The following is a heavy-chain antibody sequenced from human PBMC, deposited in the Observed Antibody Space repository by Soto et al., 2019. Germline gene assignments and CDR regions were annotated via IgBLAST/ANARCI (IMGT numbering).Heavy chain of an antibody. Sequence: QVQLVQSGAEVKKPESSVKVSCKAPVGTFSTYAISWVRQAPGQGLEWMGGIIPMFGTANYAQGFQDRVTITADESTNTVYMELSSLRSEDTAVYFCASGIQLWLRRINNGYSGWGQGTLVTVSS. D-gene: IGHD5-18*01. V-gene: IGHV1-69*12. CDR1: VGTFSTYA. CDR2: IIPMFGTA. CDR3: ASGIQLWLRRINNGYSG. J-gene: IGHJ4*02.